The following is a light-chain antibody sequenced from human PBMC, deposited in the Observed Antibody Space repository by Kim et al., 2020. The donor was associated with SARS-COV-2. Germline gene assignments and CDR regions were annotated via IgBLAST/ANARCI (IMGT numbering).Light chain of an antibody. CDR1: QSINDW. J-gene: IGKJ1*01. V-gene: IGKV1-5*03. CDR3: QQYTTYRT. CDR2: KAS. Sequence: ASVGDRVSITCRTSQSINDWLAWDQQKPGKAPKLLIYKASTLEGGVPSRCSGSGSGTEFTLTISSLQPDDYAIYYCQQYTTYRTFGQGTKVDIK.